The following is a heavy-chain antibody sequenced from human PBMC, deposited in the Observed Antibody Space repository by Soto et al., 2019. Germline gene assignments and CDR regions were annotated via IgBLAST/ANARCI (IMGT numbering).Heavy chain of an antibody. Sequence: QVQLVQSGAEVKKPGASVKVSCKASGYTFISYDINWVRQATGQGLEWMGWMNPNTGDTGYAQKIQGRVTMTRNTSINTANLELSSLRSDDTAVDFCARGDGYSFDYWGQGTLVNVSS. V-gene: IGHV1-8*01. CDR3: ARGDGYSFDY. J-gene: IGHJ4*02. CDR1: GYTFISYD. D-gene: IGHD4-4*01. CDR2: MNPNTGDT.